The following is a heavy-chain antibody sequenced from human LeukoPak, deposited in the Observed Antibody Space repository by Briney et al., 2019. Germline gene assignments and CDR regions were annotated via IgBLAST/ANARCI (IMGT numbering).Heavy chain of an antibody. CDR2: IYPGDSDT. J-gene: IGHJ3*02. CDR1: GYSFTSYW. D-gene: IGHD4-23*01. V-gene: IGHV5-51*01. CDR3: ARQKGTVVIRDAFDI. Sequence: GESLKISCKGSGYSFTSYWIGWVRQMPGKGLEWMGIIYPGDSDTRYSLSFQGQVTISADKSISTAYLQWSSLKASDTAMYYCARQKGTVVIRDAFDIWGQGTMVTVSS.